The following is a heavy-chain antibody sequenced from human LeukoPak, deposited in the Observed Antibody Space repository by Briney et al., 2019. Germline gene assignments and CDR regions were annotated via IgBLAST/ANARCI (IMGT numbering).Heavy chain of an antibody. CDR3: ARADYYYYYGMDV. Sequence: SETLSLTCAVYGGSFSCYYWSWIRQPPGKGLEWIGEIYHSGSTNYNPSLKSRVTISVDTSKNQFSLKLSSVTAADTAVYYCARADYYYYYGMDVWGKGTTVTVSS. CDR2: IYHSGST. CDR1: GGSFSCYY. J-gene: IGHJ6*04. V-gene: IGHV4-34*01.